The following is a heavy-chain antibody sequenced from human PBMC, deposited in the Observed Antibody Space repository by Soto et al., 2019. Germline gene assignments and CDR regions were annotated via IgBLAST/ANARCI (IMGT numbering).Heavy chain of an antibody. CDR1: GGSISSYY. D-gene: IGHD1-1*01. J-gene: IGHJ6*02. CDR2: IYYSAST. V-gene: IGHV4-59*01. Sequence: PSETLSLTCTASGGSISSYYWSWIRQPPGKGLEWIGYIYYSASTNSNTSLNSRVPISVDASKIRFSLKRSSVTAADTAVYYCARWGTLGGRSYYYYYGMDVWGQGTTVTVSS. CDR3: ARWGTLGGRSYYYYYGMDV.